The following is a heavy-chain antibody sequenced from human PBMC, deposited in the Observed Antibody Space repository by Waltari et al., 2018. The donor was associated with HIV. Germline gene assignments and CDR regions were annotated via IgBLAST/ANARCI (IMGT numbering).Heavy chain of an antibody. CDR1: GASISAPNW. CDR3: ARGPTPGGSYRYLDHNWFDP. V-gene: IGHV4-4*02. CDR2: MSHSGDT. J-gene: IGHJ5*02. Sequence: QVQLQESGPGLVKPSGTLSLTCAVSGASISAPNWWNWVRQSPGKGLEWVGEMSHSGDTNYNPSLESRVTISIDESENQLSLKVTSVTAADTAIYYCARGPTPGGSYRYLDHNWFDPWGQGTLVTVSS. D-gene: IGHD1-26*01.